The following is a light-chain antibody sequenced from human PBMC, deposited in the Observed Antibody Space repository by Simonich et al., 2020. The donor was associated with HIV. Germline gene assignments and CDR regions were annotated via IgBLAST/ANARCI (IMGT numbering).Light chain of an antibody. CDR1: QSISSW. CDR2: KAS. CDR3: QQYNSYPFT. J-gene: IGKJ3*01. Sequence: DIQMTQSPSTLSASVGDRVTITCLARQSISSWLAWYQQKPGKAPKLLIYKASSLESGVPSRFSGSGSGTEFTLTISSLQPDDFATYYCQQYNSYPFTFGPGTKVDIK. V-gene: IGKV1-5*03.